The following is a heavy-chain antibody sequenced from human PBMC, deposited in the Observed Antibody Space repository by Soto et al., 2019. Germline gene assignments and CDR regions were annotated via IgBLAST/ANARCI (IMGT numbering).Heavy chain of an antibody. CDR3: ARDKQQLEDPYYFDY. CDR2: ISSSSSTI. D-gene: IGHD6-13*01. Sequence: EVQLVESGGGLVQPGGSLRLSCAASGFTFSSYSMNWVRQAPGKGLEWVSYISSSSSTIYYADSVKGRFTISRDNAKNSPYLQMNSLRDEDTAVYYCARDKQQLEDPYYFDYWGQGTLVTVSS. CDR1: GFTFSSYS. J-gene: IGHJ4*02. V-gene: IGHV3-48*02.